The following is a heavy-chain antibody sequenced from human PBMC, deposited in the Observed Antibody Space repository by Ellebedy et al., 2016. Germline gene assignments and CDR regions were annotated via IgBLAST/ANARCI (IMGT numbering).Heavy chain of an antibody. CDR2: IYYSGST. D-gene: IGHD1-26*01. J-gene: IGHJ4*02. CDR3: ARERRHSGSYWGLGVDY. Sequence: SETLSLXXTVSGGSISSGSYYWGRIRQPPGKGLEWIGSIYYSGSTYYNPSLKSRVTISVDTSKNQFSLKLSSVTAADTAVYYCARERRHSGSYWGLGVDYWGQGTLVTVSS. V-gene: IGHV4-39*07. CDR1: GGSISSGSYY.